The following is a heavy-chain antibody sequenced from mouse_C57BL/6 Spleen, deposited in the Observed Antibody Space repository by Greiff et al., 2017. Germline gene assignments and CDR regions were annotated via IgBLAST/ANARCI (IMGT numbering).Heavy chain of an antibody. CDR2: IDPNSGGT. J-gene: IGHJ4*01. Sequence: QVQLKQPGAELVKPGASVKLSCKASGYTFTSYWMHWVKQRPGRGLEWIGRIDPNSGGTKYNEKFKSKATLTVDKPSSTAYMQLSSLTSEDSAVYYCARGRDSSGGGYAMDYWGQGTSVTVAS. CDR3: ARGRDSSGGGYAMDY. V-gene: IGHV1-72*01. CDR1: GYTFTSYW. D-gene: IGHD3-2*02.